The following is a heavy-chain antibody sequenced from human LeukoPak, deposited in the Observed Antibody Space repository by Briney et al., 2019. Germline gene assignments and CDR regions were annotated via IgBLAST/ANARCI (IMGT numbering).Heavy chain of an antibody. D-gene: IGHD3-22*01. CDR1: GGSFSGYY. CDR2: INHSGST. V-gene: IGHV4-34*01. J-gene: IGHJ2*01. CDR3: ARVADSSGYPYWYFDL. Sequence: PSETLSLTCAVYGGSFSGYYWSWIRQPPGKGLEWIGEINHSGSTNYNPSLKSRVTISVDTSMNQFSLKLSSVTAADTAVYYCARVADSSGYPYWYFDLWGRGTLVTVSS.